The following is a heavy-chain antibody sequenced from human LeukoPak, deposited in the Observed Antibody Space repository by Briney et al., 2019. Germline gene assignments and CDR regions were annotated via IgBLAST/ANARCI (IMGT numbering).Heavy chain of an antibody. CDR3: ARSPSYWAYYFDY. V-gene: IGHV3-53*01. CDR2: IYSGGST. CDR1: GFTVCSNY. D-gene: IGHD3-10*01. Sequence: GGSLRLSCAASGFTVCSNYMSWVLQAPGKGLECVSVIYSGGSTYYADPVNGRFTISRDNSKNTLYLQMNSLRAEDTAVYYCARSPSYWAYYFDYWGQGTLVTVSS. J-gene: IGHJ4*02.